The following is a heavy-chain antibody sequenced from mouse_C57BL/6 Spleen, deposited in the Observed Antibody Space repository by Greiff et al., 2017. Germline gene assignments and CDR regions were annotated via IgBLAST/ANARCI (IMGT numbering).Heavy chain of an antibody. D-gene: IGHD2-3*01. Sequence: VQLQQSGAELVRPGASVTLSCTASGYTFTDYEMHWVKQTPVHGLEWIGAIDPETGGTAYNQKFKGKAILTADKSSSTAYMELRSLTSEDSAVYYCTRRIYDGYYFDYWGQGTTLTVSS. J-gene: IGHJ2*01. V-gene: IGHV1-15*01. CDR1: GYTFTDYE. CDR2: IDPETGGT. CDR3: TRRIYDGYYFDY.